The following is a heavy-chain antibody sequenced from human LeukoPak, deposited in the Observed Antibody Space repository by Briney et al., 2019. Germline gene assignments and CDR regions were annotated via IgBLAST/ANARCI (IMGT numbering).Heavy chain of an antibody. Sequence: ASVKVSCKASGYTFTGYYMHWVRQAPGQGLERMGWINPNSGGTNYAQKFQGRVTMTRDTSISTAYMELSRLRSDDTAVYFQAKDGIRYYYDSSGYFTYWGQGTLVTVSS. CDR3: AKDGIRYYYDSSGYFTY. D-gene: IGHD3-22*01. J-gene: IGHJ4*02. CDR2: INPNSGGT. CDR1: GYTFTGYY. V-gene: IGHV1-2*02.